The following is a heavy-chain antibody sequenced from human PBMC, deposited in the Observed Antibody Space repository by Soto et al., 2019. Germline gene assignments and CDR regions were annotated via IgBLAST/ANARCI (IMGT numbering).Heavy chain of an antibody. CDR3: TRANYYDSSDDVD. Sequence: GGSLRLSCAASGFNFRNFPMTWVRQVPGQGLEYVSSITSSGEQTFYADSVKGRFTISRDDSKNTAYLQMNSLKTEDTAVYYCTRANYYDSSDDVDWGQGTLVTVSS. J-gene: IGHJ4*02. V-gene: IGHV3-23*01. D-gene: IGHD3-22*01. CDR1: GFNFRNFP. CDR2: ITSSGEQT.